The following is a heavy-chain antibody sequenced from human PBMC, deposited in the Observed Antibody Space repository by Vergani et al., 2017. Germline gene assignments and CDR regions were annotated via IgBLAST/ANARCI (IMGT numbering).Heavy chain of an antibody. CDR1: GFTFSSYS. J-gene: IGHJ4*01. CDR2: ISSSSSYI. CDR3: ARDLGGIDSGYDIDY. Sequence: EVQLVESGGGLVQPGGSLRLSCAASGFTFSSYSMNWVRQAPGKGLEWVSSISSSSSYIYYADSVKGRFTISRDNAKNSLYLQMNSLRAEDTAVYYCARDLGGIDSGYDIDYWGHGTLVTVSS. D-gene: IGHD5-12*01. V-gene: IGHV3-21*01.